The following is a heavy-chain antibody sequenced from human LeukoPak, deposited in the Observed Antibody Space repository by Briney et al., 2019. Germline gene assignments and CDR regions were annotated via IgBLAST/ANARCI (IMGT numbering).Heavy chain of an antibody. CDR2: ISGSGSHA. CDR3: GSGPVGTTVP. Sequence: GGSLRLSCAASGFSFGSYAMGWTRQAPGQGLEWVSAISGSGSHANYAESVKGRFTNSRDNSKNTLYLQMHSLIAADTAVYYCGSGPVGTTVPWGQGTLVTVSS. J-gene: IGHJ5*02. CDR1: GFSFGSYA. D-gene: IGHD1-1*01. V-gene: IGHV3-23*01.